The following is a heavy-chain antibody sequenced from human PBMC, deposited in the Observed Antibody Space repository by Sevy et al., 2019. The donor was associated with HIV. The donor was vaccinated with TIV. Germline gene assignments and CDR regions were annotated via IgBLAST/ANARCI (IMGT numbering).Heavy chain of an antibody. CDR1: GFPFSKYS. CDR3: AREGCTRPHDY. V-gene: IGHV3-21*04. J-gene: IGHJ4*02. CDR2: FSFGCGQI. Sequence: GGSLRLSCAASGFPFSKYSMSWIRQTPGKGLEWVATFSFGCGQINYADSVKGRFTISRDDSRNTFYLKRNSLRSDDTAIYYCAREGCTRPHDYWGQGTVVTVSS. D-gene: IGHD2-8*01.